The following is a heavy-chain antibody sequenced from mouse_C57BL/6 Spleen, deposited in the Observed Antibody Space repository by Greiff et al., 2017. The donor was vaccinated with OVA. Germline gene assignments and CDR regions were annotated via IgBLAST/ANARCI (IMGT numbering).Heavy chain of an antibody. D-gene: IGHD1-1*01. CDR2: IYPGSGST. V-gene: IGHV1-55*01. CDR3: ARGNYYGSSPSDY. Sequence: QVQLQQPGAELVRPGSSVKLSCKASGYTFTSYWMHWVKQRPIQGLEWIGDIYPGSGSTNYNEKFKSKATLTVDTSSSTAYMQLSSLTSEDSAVYYCARGNYYGSSPSDYWGQGTTLTVSS. J-gene: IGHJ2*01. CDR1: GYTFTSYW.